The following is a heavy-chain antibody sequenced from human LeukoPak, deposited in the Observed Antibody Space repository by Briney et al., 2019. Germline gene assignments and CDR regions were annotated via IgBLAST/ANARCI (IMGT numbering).Heavy chain of an antibody. V-gene: IGHV1-69*06. CDR2: IIPIFGTA. Sequence: SVKVSCKASGGTFSSYAISWVRQAPGQGLEWMGGIIPIFGTANYAQKFQGRVTITADKSTSTAYMELSSLRSEDTAVYYCARASGSLYTPGGPYYYYMDVWGKGTTVTVSS. J-gene: IGHJ6*03. CDR1: GGTFSSYA. D-gene: IGHD1-26*01. CDR3: ARASGSLYTPGGPYYYYMDV.